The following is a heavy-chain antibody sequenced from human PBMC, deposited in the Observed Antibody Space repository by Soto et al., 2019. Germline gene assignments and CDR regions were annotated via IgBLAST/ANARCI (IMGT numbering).Heavy chain of an antibody. V-gene: IGHV1-8*01. D-gene: IGHD1-26*01. Sequence: TAVYVTCKASGYTLTSYGISWVRQATGQGLEWMGWMNPNSGNTGYAQKFQGRVTMTRNTSISTAYMELSSLRSEDTAVYYCARFATTDYWGQGTLVTVAS. CDR2: MNPNSGNT. CDR3: ARFATTDY. CDR1: GYTLTSYG. J-gene: IGHJ4*02.